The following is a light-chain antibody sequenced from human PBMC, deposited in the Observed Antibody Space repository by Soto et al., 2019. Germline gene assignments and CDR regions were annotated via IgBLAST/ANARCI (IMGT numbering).Light chain of an antibody. CDR1: QSLVYSDGNAY. V-gene: IGKV2-30*01. Sequence: DVVMTQSPLSLPVTLGQPASISCRSSQSLVYSDGNAYLNWFHQRPGQSPRRLIYKVSYRDSGVPDRFSGSGSGTDFTLKISRMEAEDVGVYYCMQGTHWPPYPFGQGNKLEIK. CDR3: MQGTHWPPYP. CDR2: KVS. J-gene: IGKJ2*01.